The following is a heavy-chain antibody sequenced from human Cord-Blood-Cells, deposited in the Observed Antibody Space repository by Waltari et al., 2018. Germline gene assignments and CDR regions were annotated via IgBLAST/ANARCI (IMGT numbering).Heavy chain of an antibody. Sequence: EVQLLASGGGLVQPGGSLRFSCAASGFTLSSYAMSWVSPAPGKGLEWFSAISGCGGSTYYADSVKGRFTISRDNSKNTLYLQMNSLRAEDTAVYYCAKDRNYYFDYWGQGTLVTVSS. CDR2: ISGCGGST. V-gene: IGHV3-23*01. D-gene: IGHD1-7*01. J-gene: IGHJ4*02. CDR3: AKDRNYYFDY. CDR1: GFTLSSYA.